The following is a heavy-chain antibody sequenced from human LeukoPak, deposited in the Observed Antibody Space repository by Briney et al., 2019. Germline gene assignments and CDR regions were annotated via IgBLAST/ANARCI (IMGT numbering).Heavy chain of an antibody. CDR1: GFTLSSYA. V-gene: IGHV3-23*01. Sequence: HPGGSLRLSCAASGFTLSSYAMSWVRQAPGKGLEWVSAISDTGNTYHADSVKGRFTISRDNAKNSLFLQMNSLRAEDTAVYYCARVLRYCSGGNCYSGGLGYMDVWGKGTTVTISS. CDR3: ARVLRYCSGGNCYSGGLGYMDV. D-gene: IGHD2-15*01. J-gene: IGHJ6*03. CDR2: ISDTGNT.